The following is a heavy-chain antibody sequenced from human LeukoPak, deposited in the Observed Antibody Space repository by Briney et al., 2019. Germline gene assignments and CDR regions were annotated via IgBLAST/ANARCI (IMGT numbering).Heavy chain of an antibody. CDR1: GYSFTSYW. CDR2: IYPGDSDT. CDR3: ARMKAGITGTREYWFVL. V-gene: IGHV5-51*03. D-gene: IGHD1-7*01. J-gene: IGHJ5*02. Sequence: QGESLKISCKGSGYSFTSYWIGWVRQMPGKGLEWMGIIYPGDSDTRYSPSFQGQVTISADKSISTAYLQWSSLKASDTAMYYCARMKAGITGTREYWFVLGGQEPGVTVSS.